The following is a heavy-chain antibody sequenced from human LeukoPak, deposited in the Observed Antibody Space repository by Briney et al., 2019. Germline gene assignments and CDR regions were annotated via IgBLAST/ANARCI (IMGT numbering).Heavy chain of an antibody. CDR2: ITSSTSYI. CDR3: AKDVSADYGDYRDAFGI. J-gene: IGHJ3*02. CDR1: GFTFSSYS. V-gene: IGHV3-21*04. Sequence: PGGSLRLSCTASGFTFSSYSMNWVRQAPGKGLEWVSCITSSTSYIYYADSVKGRFTISRDNAKNSLYLQMNSLRAEDMALYYCAKDVSADYGDYRDAFGIWGQGTMVTVSS. D-gene: IGHD4-17*01.